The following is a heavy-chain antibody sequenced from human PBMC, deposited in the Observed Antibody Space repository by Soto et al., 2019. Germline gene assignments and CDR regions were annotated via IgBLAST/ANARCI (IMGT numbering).Heavy chain of an antibody. D-gene: IGHD2-8*01. Sequence: EVQLVESGGGLIQPGGSLRLSCAASGFTVSSNYMSWVRQARGKGLEWVSVIYSAGSTYYADSVRGRCTISRDNSKHTLYLQMNSLRAEDTAVYYCATPMVYATPTGGVRKRGYYYYGMDVWGQGTTVTVSS. CDR3: ATPMVYATPTGGVRKRGYYYYGMDV. J-gene: IGHJ6*02. CDR1: GFTVSSNY. V-gene: IGHV3-53*01. CDR2: IYSAGST.